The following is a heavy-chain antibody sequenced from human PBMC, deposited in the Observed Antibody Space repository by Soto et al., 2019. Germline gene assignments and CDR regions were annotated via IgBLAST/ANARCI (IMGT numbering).Heavy chain of an antibody. CDR3: ARSTGYGDSYFDY. V-gene: IGHV4-59*01. CDR2: MYSSGST. D-gene: IGHD4-17*01. Sequence: SETLSLTCTVSGGSITLYYWNWIRRSPGKGLEWISYMYSSGSTNYRSSLKSRVTISGDTSKNQFSLRLRSVTAADTAVYFCARSTGYGDSYFDYWGQGALVTVSS. J-gene: IGHJ4*02. CDR1: GGSITLYY.